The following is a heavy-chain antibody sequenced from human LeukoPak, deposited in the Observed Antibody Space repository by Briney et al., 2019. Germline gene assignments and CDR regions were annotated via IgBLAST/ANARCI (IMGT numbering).Heavy chain of an antibody. CDR3: ARDRSMIVVATGNDAFDI. J-gene: IGHJ3*02. V-gene: IGHV3-11*01. CDR1: GFTFSDYY. D-gene: IGHD3-22*01. CDR2: ISSSGSTI. Sequence: GGSLRLSCAASGFTFSDYYMSWIRQAPGKGLEWVSYISSSGSTIYYADSVKGRFTISRDNAKNSLYLQMNSLRAEDTAVYYCARDRSMIVVATGNDAFDIWGQGIMVTVSS.